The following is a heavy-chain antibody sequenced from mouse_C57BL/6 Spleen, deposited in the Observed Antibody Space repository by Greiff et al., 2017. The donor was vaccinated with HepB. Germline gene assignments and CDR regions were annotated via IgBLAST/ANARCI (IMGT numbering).Heavy chain of an antibody. V-gene: IGHV1-15*01. CDR1: GYTFTDYE. Sequence: QVQLQQSGAELVRPGASVTLSCKASGYTFTDYEMHWVKQTPVHGLEWIGAIDPETGGTAYNQKFKGKAILTADKSSSTAYMELRSLTSEDSAVYYCTRWGGNYYAMDYWGQGTSVTVSS. J-gene: IGHJ4*01. CDR3: TRWGGNYYAMDY. CDR2: IDPETGGT.